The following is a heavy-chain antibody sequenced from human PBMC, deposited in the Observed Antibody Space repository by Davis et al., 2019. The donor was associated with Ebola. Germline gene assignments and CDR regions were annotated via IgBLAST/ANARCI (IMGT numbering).Heavy chain of an antibody. CDR2: IYTSGST. Sequence: PSETLSLTCTVSGGSISSSSYYWGWIRQPPGKGLEWIGRIYTSGSTNYNPSLKSRVTMSVDTSKNQFSLKLSSVTAADTAVYYCAGSSGYYCFDYWGQGTLVTVSS. CDR3: AGSSGYYCFDY. CDR1: GGSISSSSYY. J-gene: IGHJ4*02. D-gene: IGHD3-22*01. V-gene: IGHV4-39*07.